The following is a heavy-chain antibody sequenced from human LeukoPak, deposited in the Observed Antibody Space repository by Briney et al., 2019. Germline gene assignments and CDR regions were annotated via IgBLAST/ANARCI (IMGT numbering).Heavy chain of an antibody. Sequence: PGGSLRLSCAASGFTFSSYSMNWVRQAPGKGLEWVSSISSSSSYIYYADSVKGRFTISRDNAKNSLYLQMNSLRAEDTAVYYCARVGYYDSSGYRAFDIWGQGTMVTVSS. CDR1: GFTFSSYS. D-gene: IGHD3-22*01. CDR2: ISSSSSYI. J-gene: IGHJ3*02. CDR3: ARVGYYDSSGYRAFDI. V-gene: IGHV3-21*01.